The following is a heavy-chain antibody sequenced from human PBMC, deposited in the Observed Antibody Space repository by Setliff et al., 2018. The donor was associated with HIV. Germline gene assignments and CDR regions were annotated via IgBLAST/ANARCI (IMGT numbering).Heavy chain of an antibody. CDR1: GGSISSSTYY. CDR2: IYASGKT. J-gene: IGHJ4*02. CDR3: ARGNNDLESFDY. V-gene: IGHV4-39*02. D-gene: IGHD3-3*01. Sequence: KTSETLSLTCSVSGGSISSSTYYWGWIRQPPGQGLEWIGRIYASGKTTFNPSLKSRVRMSVDTSKNQFSLKLTSVTASDTAVYYCARGNNDLESFDYWGQGALVTVSS.